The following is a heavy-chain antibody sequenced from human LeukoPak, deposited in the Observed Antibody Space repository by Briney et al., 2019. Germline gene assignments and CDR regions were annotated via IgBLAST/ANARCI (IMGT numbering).Heavy chain of an antibody. J-gene: IGHJ6*02. D-gene: IGHD3-3*01. V-gene: IGHV4-34*01. CDR1: GGSFSGYY. CDR2: INHSGST. CDR3: ATLQPTITIFGVVIMPHYYYYGMDV. Sequence: PSETLSLTCAVYGGSFSGYYWSWIRQPPGKGLEWIGEINHSGSTNYNPSLKSRVTISVDTSKNQFSLKLSSVTAADTAVYYCATLQPTITIFGVVIMPHYYYYGMDVWGQGTTVTVSS.